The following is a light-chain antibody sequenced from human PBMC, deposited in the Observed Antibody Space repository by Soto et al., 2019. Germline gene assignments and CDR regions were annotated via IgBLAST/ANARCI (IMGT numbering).Light chain of an antibody. Sequence: EIVLTQSPATLSVSPGETATLSCRADQNVNDNLAWYQQKPGQPPRLLIYGTSTRAAGTPDRFSGSGSGPEFTLTITNLQSDDFAVYICQQHDDWPLTFGGGTKVET. J-gene: IGKJ4*01. V-gene: IGKV3-15*01. CDR3: QQHDDWPLT. CDR2: GTS. CDR1: QNVNDN.